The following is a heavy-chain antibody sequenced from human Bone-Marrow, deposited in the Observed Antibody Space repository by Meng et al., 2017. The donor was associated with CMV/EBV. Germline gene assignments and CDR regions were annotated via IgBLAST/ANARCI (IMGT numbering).Heavy chain of an antibody. D-gene: IGHD2-2*01. CDR3: TRGCASSACYQGVYYYFGVDV. J-gene: IGHJ6*02. CDR2: TRDKVNSYTT. Sequence: GESLKISCAASGFTVRDHYIDWVRQAPGKGLEWVGRTRDKVNSYTTEYAASVQGRFTISRDDSKNSLYLQMNSLKTEDTAVYYCTRGCASSACYQGVYYYFGVDVWGQGTTVTVPS. V-gene: IGHV3-72*01. CDR1: GFTVRDHY.